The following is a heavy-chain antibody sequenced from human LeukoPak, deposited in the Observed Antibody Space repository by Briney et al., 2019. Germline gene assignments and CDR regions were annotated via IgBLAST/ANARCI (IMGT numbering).Heavy chain of an antibody. CDR2: IKQDGSEK. Sequence: GGSLRLSCAASGFTFSNYWLTWVRQAPGQGLEWVANIKQDGSEKHYVDSVKGRFTISRDNAKNSLYLQMNSLRAEDTAVYYCARGWERGVTLNGPWGQGTLVTVSS. CDR1: GFTFSNYW. CDR3: ARGWERGVTLNGP. J-gene: IGHJ5*02. D-gene: IGHD1-26*01. V-gene: IGHV3-7*01.